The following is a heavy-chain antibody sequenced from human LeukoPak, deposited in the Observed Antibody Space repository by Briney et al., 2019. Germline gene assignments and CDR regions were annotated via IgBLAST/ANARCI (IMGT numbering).Heavy chain of an antibody. CDR3: ARAHYYGSGSYYNPYLYYYYYYMDV. CDR2: INDDGSAT. Sequence: GGSLRLSCAASGFTFSNYWMHWVRQVPGKGLVWVSRINDDGSATFYADSVKGRFTISRDNAKNTLYLQMNSLRAEDTAVYYCARAHYYGSGSYYNPYLYYYYYYMDVWGKGTTVTVSS. D-gene: IGHD3-10*01. J-gene: IGHJ6*03. V-gene: IGHV3-74*01. CDR1: GFTFSNYW.